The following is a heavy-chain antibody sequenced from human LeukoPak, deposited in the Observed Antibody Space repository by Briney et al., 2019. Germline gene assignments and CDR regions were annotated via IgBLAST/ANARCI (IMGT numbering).Heavy chain of an antibody. CDR1: GLTFSKYS. D-gene: IGHD1-1*01. CDR3: AMEGSREENYFDY. CDR2: IDTSSTTM. J-gene: IGHJ4*02. Sequence: GGSLRLSCAASGLTFSKYSMTWVRQAPGKGLEWVSFIDTSSTTMYYTDSVKGRFTISRDNAKNSLYLQMNSLRAEDTAVYYCAMEGSREENYFDYWGQGTLVTVSS. V-gene: IGHV3-48*04.